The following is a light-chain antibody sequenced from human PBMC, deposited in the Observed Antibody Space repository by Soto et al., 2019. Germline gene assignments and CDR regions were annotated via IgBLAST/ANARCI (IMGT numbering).Light chain of an antibody. CDR3: CSYAGSYTHYV. V-gene: IGLV2-11*01. CDR1: SSDVGGYNY. Sequence: QSALTQPRSVSGSPGQSVTISCTGTSSDVGGYNYVSWYQQHPGKAPKLMIYDVSKRPSGVADRFSGSKSGNTASLTISGLQAEDEADYYCCSYAGSYTHYVFGTGTTLTVL. J-gene: IGLJ1*01. CDR2: DVS.